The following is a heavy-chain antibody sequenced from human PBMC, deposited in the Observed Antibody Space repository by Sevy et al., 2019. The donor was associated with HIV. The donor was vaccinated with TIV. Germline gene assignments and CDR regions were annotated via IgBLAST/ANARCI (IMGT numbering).Heavy chain of an antibody. J-gene: IGHJ4*02. CDR2: ISLSTNTR. Sequence: GGSLRLSCAASGFTFSSFGMNWVRQAPGKGLEWISXISLSTNTRLYAASVTGRFSISRDNARNSLYLQMNSLRAEDTAVYYCARESYFYDTTTFPENDYWGRGTLVTVSS. D-gene: IGHD3-22*01. CDR3: ARESYFYDTTTFPENDY. CDR1: GFTFSSFG. V-gene: IGHV3-48*01.